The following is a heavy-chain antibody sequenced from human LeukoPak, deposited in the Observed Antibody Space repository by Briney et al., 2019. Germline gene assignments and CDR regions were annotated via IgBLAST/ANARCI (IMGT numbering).Heavy chain of an antibody. CDR1: GFTFSSYA. J-gene: IGHJ4*02. CDR2: ISGSGGST. CDR3: AKGIVATIRSVDY. Sequence: AGGSLRLSCAASGFTFSSYAMSWARQAPGKGLEWVSAISGSGGSTYYADSVKGRFTISRDNSKNTLYLQMNSLRAEDTAVYYCAKGIVATIRSVDYWGQGTLVTVSS. V-gene: IGHV3-23*01. D-gene: IGHD5-12*01.